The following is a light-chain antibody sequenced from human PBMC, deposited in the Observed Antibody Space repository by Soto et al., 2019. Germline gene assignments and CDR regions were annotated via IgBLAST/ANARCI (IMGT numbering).Light chain of an antibody. V-gene: IGKV3-11*01. CDR3: QQRSNWPLT. Sequence: EIVLTQSPAPLSLSPGERATLSCRASQSVSSYFAWYQQKPGQAPRLLFYGASTRATGVPDRFSGSGSGTDFTLTISRLEPEDFAVYYCQQRSNWPLTFGGGTKVDI. CDR2: GAS. J-gene: IGKJ4*01. CDR1: QSVSSY.